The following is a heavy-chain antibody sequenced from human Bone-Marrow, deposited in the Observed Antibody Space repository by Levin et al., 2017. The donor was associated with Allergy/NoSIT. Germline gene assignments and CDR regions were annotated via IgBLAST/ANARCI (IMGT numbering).Heavy chain of an antibody. CDR2: IWSDGGNK. D-gene: IGHD6-6*01. CDR1: GFTFENFA. V-gene: IGHV3-33*01. CDR3: ARDPAVAARPEWKFDL. Sequence: PGGSLRLSCAASGFTFENFAIHWVRQAPGKGLEWVAIIWSDGGNKNYADSVKGRFIISRDNSENTVYVQMNSLRVEDTAVYYCARDPAVAARPEWKFDLWGRGTLVTVSS. J-gene: IGHJ2*01.